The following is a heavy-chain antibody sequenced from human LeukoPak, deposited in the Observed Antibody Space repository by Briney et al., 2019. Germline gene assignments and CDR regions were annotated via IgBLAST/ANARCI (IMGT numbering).Heavy chain of an antibody. J-gene: IGHJ5*02. Sequence: ASVKVSCKASGYTFTSYDINWVRQATGQGLEWMGWMNPNSGNTGYAQKFQGRVTMTRDTSISTAYMELSSLRSEDTAVYYCARDQIPGGWFDPRGQGTLVTVSS. CDR2: MNPNSGNT. V-gene: IGHV1-8*01. CDR1: GYTFTSYD. CDR3: ARDQIPGGWFDP.